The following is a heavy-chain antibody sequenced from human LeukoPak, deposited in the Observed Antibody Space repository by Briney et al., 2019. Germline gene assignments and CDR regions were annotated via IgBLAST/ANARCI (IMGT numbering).Heavy chain of an antibody. CDR3: ARSSGYEGFDY. V-gene: IGHV3-9*01. J-gene: IGHJ4*02. Sequence: GRSLRLSCAASGFTFDDYAMHWVRQAPGKGLEWVSGISWNSGSIGYADSVKGRFTISRDNAKNSLYPQMNSLRAEDTASYYCARSSGYEGFDYWGQGTLVTVSS. CDR2: ISWNSGSI. CDR1: GFTFDDYA. D-gene: IGHD3-22*01.